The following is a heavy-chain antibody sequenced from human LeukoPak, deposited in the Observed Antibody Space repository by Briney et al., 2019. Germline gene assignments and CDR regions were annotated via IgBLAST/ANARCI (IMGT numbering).Heavy chain of an antibody. Sequence: SETLSLTCTVSGDSISSYYWSWIRQPPGKRLEWIGYVYYSGSTGYNPSVKSRVTISVDTSKNQFSLMLTSVTAADTAIYYCARGSSSGSYYLDYWGQGTLVTVSS. CDR3: ARGSSSGSYYLDY. D-gene: IGHD3-22*01. V-gene: IGHV4-59*01. CDR1: GDSISSYY. CDR2: VYYSGST. J-gene: IGHJ4*02.